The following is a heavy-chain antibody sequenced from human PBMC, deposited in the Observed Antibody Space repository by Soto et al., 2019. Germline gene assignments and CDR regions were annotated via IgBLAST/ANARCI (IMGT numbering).Heavy chain of an antibody. CDR1: GGTFSSYA. J-gene: IGHJ4*02. D-gene: IGHD2-21*02. CDR2: IIPIFGTA. V-gene: IGHV1-69*06. Sequence: SVKVSCKASGGTFSSYAISWVRQAPGQGLEWMGGIIPIFGTANYAQKFQGRVTITADKSTSTAYMELSSLRSEDTAVYYCGLTYCGGDYYSGLMYYFDYWGQGTLVTVSS. CDR3: GLTYCGGDYYSGLMYYFDY.